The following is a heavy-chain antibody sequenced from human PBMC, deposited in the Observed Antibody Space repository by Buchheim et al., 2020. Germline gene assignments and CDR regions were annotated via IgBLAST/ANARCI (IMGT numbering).Heavy chain of an antibody. CDR3: ARGYYSLPWYFDL. CDR2: INPNSGGT. J-gene: IGHJ2*01. CDR1: GGTFSSYT. V-gene: IGHV1-2*02. D-gene: IGHD1-26*01. Sequence: QVQLVQSGAEVKKPGSSVKVSCKASGGTFSSYTISWVRQAPGQGLEWMGWINPNSGGTNYAQKFQGRVTMTRDTSISTAYMELSRLRSDDTAVYYCARGYYSLPWYFDLWGRGTL.